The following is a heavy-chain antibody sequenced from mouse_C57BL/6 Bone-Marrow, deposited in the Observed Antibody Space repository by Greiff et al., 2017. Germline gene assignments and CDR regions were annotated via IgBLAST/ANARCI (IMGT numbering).Heavy chain of an antibody. J-gene: IGHJ3*01. Sequence: VQLQQSGAELARPGASVKMSCKASGYTFTSYTMHWVKQRPGQGLEWIGYINPSSGYTKYNQKFKDKATLTADKSSSTAYMQLSSLTSEDSAVYYCAREGLITTVVGRFAYWGQGTLVTVSA. D-gene: IGHD1-1*01. CDR3: AREGLITTVVGRFAY. CDR2: INPSSGYT. CDR1: GYTFTSYT. V-gene: IGHV1-4*01.